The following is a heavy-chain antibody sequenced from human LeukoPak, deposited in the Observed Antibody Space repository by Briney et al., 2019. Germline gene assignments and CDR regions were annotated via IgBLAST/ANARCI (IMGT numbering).Heavy chain of an antibody. CDR2: ISGHNANA. D-gene: IGHD3-10*01. CDR1: GYTFTNYG. CDR3: AGVRGYFGSGYTNHFDY. V-gene: IGHV1-18*01. Sequence: GASVKVSCKASGYTFTNYGITWVRQAPGQGPEWMGWISGHNANAYYTQKFQGRVTMTTDTSTSTAYMELRSLSSDDTAMYYCAGVRGYFGSGYTNHFDYWGQGTLVTVSS. J-gene: IGHJ4*02.